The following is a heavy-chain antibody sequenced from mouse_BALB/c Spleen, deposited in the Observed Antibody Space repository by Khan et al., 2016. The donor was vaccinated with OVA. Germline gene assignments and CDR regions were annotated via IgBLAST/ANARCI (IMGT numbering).Heavy chain of an antibody. J-gene: IGHJ1*01. CDR1: GYTFTNYG. CDR3: ERSNSYGYFDV. CDR2: INTYTGQP. D-gene: IGHD4-1*02. V-gene: IGHV9-3-1*01. Sequence: QIQLVQSGPELKKPGETVKISCKASGYTFTNYGMNWVKQAPGKGLKWMGWINTYTGQPTYADDFKGRFAFSLETSASTASFQTNNDKNEDTATYFCERSNSYGYFDVWGAGTTVTVSS.